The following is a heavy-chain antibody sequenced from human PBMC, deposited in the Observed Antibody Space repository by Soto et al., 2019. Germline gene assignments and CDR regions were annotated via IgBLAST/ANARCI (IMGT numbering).Heavy chain of an antibody. CDR2: IHYSGGT. V-gene: IGHV4-59*01. J-gene: IGHJ6*02. Sequence: VAGGSIMDFGGSWIRKPPGKGLEWIVYIHYSGGTNYSPSFPGRVTISVATTDNQSSLKLNSVTAADTAVYYCPREQTQMSPQYFHPGMAVWGQGTTVPV. CDR3: PREQTQMSPQYFHPGMAV. CDR1: GGSIMDFG. D-gene: IGHD3-9*01.